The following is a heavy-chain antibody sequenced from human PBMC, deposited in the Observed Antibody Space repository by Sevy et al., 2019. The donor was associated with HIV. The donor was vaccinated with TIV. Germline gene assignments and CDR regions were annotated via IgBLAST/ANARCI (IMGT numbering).Heavy chain of an antibody. CDR1: GFTFSDYA. CDR3: GRAHGYCVVNSCFGGSINAFDI. J-gene: IGHJ3*02. D-gene: IGHD2-15*01. CDR2: ISWNSGPR. Sequence: GGSLRLSCAASGFTFSDYAMHWVRQVPGKGLEWVSGISWNSGPRGYADSVKVRFTISRDNCQNSLYLQMNSLRIDDTALYYCGRAHGYCVVNSCFGGSINAFDILGQGTMVTVSS. V-gene: IGHV3-9*01.